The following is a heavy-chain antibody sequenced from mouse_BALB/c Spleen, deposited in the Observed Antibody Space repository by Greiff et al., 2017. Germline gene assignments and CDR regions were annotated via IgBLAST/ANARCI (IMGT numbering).Heavy chain of an antibody. D-gene: IGHD4-1*02. J-gene: IGHJ3*01. Sequence: EVHLVESGGGLVQPGGSLRLSCATSGFTFSDFYMEWVRQPPGKRLEWIAASRNKANDYTTEYSASVKGRFIVSSDTSQSILYLQMNALRVEDTAIYYCARDDQLGGFAYWGQGTLVTVSA. CDR2: SRNKANDYTT. CDR3: ARDDQLGGFAY. CDR1: GFTFSDFY. V-gene: IGHV7-1*02.